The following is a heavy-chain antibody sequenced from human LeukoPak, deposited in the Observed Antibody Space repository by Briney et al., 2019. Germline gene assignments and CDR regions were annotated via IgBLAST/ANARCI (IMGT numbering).Heavy chain of an antibody. V-gene: IGHV4-34*01. CDR1: GGSFSGYY. J-gene: IGHJ6*02. CDR3: ARGPTMEYGMGV. Sequence: SETLSLTCAVYGGSFSGYYWSWIRQPPGKGLEWIGEINHSGSTNYNPSLKSRVTISVDTSKNQFSLKLSSVTAADTAVYYCARGPTMEYGMGVWGQGTTVTVSS. D-gene: IGHD3-10*01. CDR2: INHSGST.